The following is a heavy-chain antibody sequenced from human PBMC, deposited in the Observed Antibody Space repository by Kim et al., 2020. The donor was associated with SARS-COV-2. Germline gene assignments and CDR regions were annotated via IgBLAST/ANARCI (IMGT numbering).Heavy chain of an antibody. CDR2: INTNTGNP. D-gene: IGHD1-26*01. J-gene: IGHJ4*02. V-gene: IGHV7-4-1*02. CDR1: GYTFTSYA. CDR3: ARDTLGWELLGEFDY. Sequence: ASVKVSCKASGYTFTSYAMNWVRQAPGQGLEWMGWINTNTGNPTYAQGFTGRFVFSLDTSVSTAYLQISSLKAEDTAVYYCARDTLGWELLGEFDYWGQGTLVTVSS.